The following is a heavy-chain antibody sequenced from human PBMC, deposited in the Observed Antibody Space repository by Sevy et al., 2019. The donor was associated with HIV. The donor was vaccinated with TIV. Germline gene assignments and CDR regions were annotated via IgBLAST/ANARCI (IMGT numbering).Heavy chain of an antibody. CDR3: AGVRAARLGGHYGKDV. CDR2: ISSTIITI. J-gene: IGHJ6*02. Sequence: GGSLRLSCTASGFTFGSYGMNWVRQAPGKGLEWVSYISSTIITICYADSVKGRFTGSRDNANNSLYVQMNSLRDEDTAVYYCAGVRAARLGGHYGKDVWGQGTTLTVSS. D-gene: IGHD6-6*01. CDR1: GFTFGSYG. V-gene: IGHV3-48*02.